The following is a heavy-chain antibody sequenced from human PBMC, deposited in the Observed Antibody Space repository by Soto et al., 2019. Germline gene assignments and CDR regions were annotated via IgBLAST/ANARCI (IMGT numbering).Heavy chain of an antibody. Sequence: QVQLVQSGAEVKKPGSSVKVSCKASGGTFSSYAISWVRQARGQGLEWMGGTIPMFGTANYAQKFQGRVNITADEYTSTAYMELSSLRSEDTAVYYCARDGGYSGYDRTIYYYGMDVWGQGTTVTVSS. V-gene: IGHV1-69*12. J-gene: IGHJ6*02. CDR2: TIPMFGTA. CDR3: ARDGGYSGYDRTIYYYGMDV. D-gene: IGHD5-12*01. CDR1: GGTFSSYA.